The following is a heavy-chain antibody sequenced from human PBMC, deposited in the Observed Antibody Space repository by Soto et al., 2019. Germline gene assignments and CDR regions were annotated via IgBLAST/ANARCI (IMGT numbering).Heavy chain of an antibody. Sequence: QVQLQESGPGLVKPSETLSLTCTVSGGSVSSGSYYWSWIRQPPGKGLEWIGYIYYSGSTNSNPSLKSRVTIAVDTSKNQCSLKLSSVTAADTAVYYCAGVRLGVGGGWFDPWGQGTLVTVSS. CDR1: GGSVSSGSYY. V-gene: IGHV4-61*01. CDR2: IYYSGST. D-gene: IGHD3-10*01. CDR3: AGVRLGVGGGWFDP. J-gene: IGHJ5*02.